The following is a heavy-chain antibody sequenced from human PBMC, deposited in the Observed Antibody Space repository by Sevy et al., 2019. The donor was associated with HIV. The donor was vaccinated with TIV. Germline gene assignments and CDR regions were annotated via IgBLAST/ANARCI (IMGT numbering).Heavy chain of an antibody. CDR3: WGGAPEKIGEILPSGYMDV. J-gene: IGHJ6*03. V-gene: IGHV1-18*01. CDR2: ITNNDGDT. Sequence: ASVKVSCKASGFNFTTYGISWARQAPGQGLEWMGWITNNDGDTYYAEKFRDRITMNTDTSTSTAYMELRSLTSDDTGVYFRWGGAPEKIGEILPSGYMDVWGKGTTVTVSS. D-gene: IGHD3-16*01. CDR1: GFNFTTYG.